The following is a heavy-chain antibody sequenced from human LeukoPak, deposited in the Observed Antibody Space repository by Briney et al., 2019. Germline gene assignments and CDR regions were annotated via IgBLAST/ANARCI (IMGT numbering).Heavy chain of an antibody. D-gene: IGHD2-15*01. CDR2: ITSSGSTV. Sequence: GGSLRLSCAASEFTFSTYSMNWVRQAPGQGLEWLSHITSSGSTVFYADSVKGRFTISRDNANNSVSRQMNSLRADDTAVYYCARGYTWSSYSNYYYYMDVWGKGTTVTVSS. V-gene: IGHV3-48*01. CDR1: EFTFSTYS. J-gene: IGHJ6*03. CDR3: ARGYTWSSYSNYYYYMDV.